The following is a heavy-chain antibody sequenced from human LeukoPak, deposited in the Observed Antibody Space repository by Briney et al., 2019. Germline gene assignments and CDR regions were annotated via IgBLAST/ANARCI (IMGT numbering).Heavy chain of an antibody. V-gene: IGHV3-21*01. Sequence: GGSLRLSCAASGFTFSSYSMNWVRQAPGKGLEWVSSISSSSSYIYYADSVKGRFTISRDNAKNTLYLQMNSLRAEDTAVYYCARGTTMIVPTQYWGQGTLVTVSS. D-gene: IGHD3-22*01. J-gene: IGHJ4*02. CDR1: GFTFSSYS. CDR3: ARGTTMIVPTQY. CDR2: ISSSSSYI.